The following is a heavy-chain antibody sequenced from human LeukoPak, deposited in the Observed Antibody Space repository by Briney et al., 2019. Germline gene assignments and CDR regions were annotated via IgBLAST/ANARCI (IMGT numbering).Heavy chain of an antibody. J-gene: IGHJ4*02. V-gene: IGHV3-30*01. CDR2: ISSGGTYE. CDR3: ARDSTYYYDSGSSGPHYDN. CDR1: GFTFSNYA. Sequence: GSLRLSCAASGFTFSNYAIQWVRQAPGKGVGWVSLISSGGTYEYYADSVKGRFTISRDNSKNTLYLHFNSLRAEDTALYYCARDSTYYYDSGSSGPHYDNWGQGTLVTVSS. D-gene: IGHD3-10*01.